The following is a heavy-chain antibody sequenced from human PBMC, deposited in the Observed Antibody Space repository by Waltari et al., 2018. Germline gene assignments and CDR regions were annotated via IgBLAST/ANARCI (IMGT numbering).Heavy chain of an antibody. CDR1: GGTLSTYA. V-gene: IGHV1-69*01. CDR2: PIAIYRDR. D-gene: IGHD1-20*01. Sequence: QVQLVQSGAEVKKPGSSVKVSCKASGGTLSTYAISWVRQAPGQGLEWVGGGGEPIAIYRDRSAAQKCEGGVTITADESTSTVYRELRSLRSEGTDVYYCARGNNYNWKDEELKYYGMDVWGQGTTVTVSS. CDR3: ARGNNYNWKDEELKYYGMDV. J-gene: IGHJ6*02.